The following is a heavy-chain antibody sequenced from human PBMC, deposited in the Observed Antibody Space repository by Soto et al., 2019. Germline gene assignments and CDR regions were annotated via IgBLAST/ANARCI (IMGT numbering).Heavy chain of an antibody. D-gene: IGHD1-1*01. V-gene: IGHV3-64*01. Sequence: EVQLVESGGGLVQPVGSLRLSCVASGIAFSNYGMHWVRQAPGKGLEYVSAISHNGDLRFYANSVQARFTISRDNSKNTLYLQMGSLRPDDTAVYYCARGPTVGKWYFALWGRGTLVTVSS. CDR1: GIAFSNYG. CDR3: ARGPTVGKWYFAL. CDR2: ISHNGDLR. J-gene: IGHJ2*01.